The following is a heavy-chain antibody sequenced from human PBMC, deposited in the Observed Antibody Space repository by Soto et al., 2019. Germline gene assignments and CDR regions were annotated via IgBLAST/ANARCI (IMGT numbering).Heavy chain of an antibody. CDR3: AMTPVMVRELSPFDY. CDR1: GFTFSSYA. J-gene: IGHJ4*02. V-gene: IGHV3-23*01. D-gene: IGHD3-10*01. CDR2: ISGSGGST. Sequence: GGSLRLSCAASGFTFSSYAMSWVRQAPGKGLEWVSAISGSGGSTYYADSVKGRFTISRDNSKNTLYLQMNSLRAEDTAVYYCAMTPVMVRELSPFDYWGQGTLVTVSS.